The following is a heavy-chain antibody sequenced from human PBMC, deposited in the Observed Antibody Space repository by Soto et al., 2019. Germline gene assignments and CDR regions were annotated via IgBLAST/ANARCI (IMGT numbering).Heavy chain of an antibody. D-gene: IGHD1-26*01. J-gene: IGHJ3*02. V-gene: IGHV4-59*01. CDR3: ARKLDAFDI. Sequence: SETLSLTCAVSGGSISSYYWSWIRQPPGKGLEWIGYIYYSGSTNYNPSLKSRVTISVDTSKNQFSLKLSSVTAADTAVYYCARKLDAFDIWGQGTMVTVSS. CDR1: GGSISSYY. CDR2: IYYSGST.